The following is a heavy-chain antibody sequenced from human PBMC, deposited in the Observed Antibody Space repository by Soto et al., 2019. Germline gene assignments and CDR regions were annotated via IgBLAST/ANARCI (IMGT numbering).Heavy chain of an antibody. CDR1: GYSFSSYW. CDR2: IYPGDSDT. J-gene: IGHJ6*02. D-gene: IGHD3-10*01. Sequence: GESLKISCKGSGYSFSSYWIGWVRQMPGKGLEWMGIIYPGDSDTRYSPSFQGQVTISADKSISTAYLQWSSLKASDTAMYYCAGGGVRGVITRTRDYYGMDVWGQGTTVTVSS. V-gene: IGHV5-51*01. CDR3: AGGGVRGVITRTRDYYGMDV.